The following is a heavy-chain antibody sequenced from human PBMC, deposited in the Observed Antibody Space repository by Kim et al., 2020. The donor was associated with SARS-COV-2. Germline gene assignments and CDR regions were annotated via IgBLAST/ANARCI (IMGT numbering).Heavy chain of an antibody. Sequence: SETLSLTCAVYGGSFSGHSWTWIRQPPGKGLEWIGEITHSGSTKYNPSLKSRLTISIDMSKNQFSLKLTSVTAEDTGLYYCTRGRVGVVPAPVLGLGPYYDYFTLDVWGHGTTVIVSS. CDR2: ITHSGST. J-gene: IGHJ6*02. CDR1: GGSFSGHS. CDR3: TRGRVGVVPAPVLGLGPYYDYFTLDV. V-gene: IGHV4-34*01. D-gene: IGHD2-2*02.